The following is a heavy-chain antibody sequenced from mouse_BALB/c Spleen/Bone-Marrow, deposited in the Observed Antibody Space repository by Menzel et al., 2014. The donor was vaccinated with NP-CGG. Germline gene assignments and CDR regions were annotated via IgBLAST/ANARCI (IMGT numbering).Heavy chain of an antibody. Sequence: EVQGVESGGGLVQPGGSRKLSCAASGFTFSSFGMHWVRQAPERGLEWVAYISSGRSTIFYADTVKGRFTISRDNPKNTLFLQMTSLRSEDTAMYYCTRGGNWEDFDYWGQGTTLTVSS. CDR1: GFTFSSFG. D-gene: IGHD4-1*01. CDR3: TRGGNWEDFDY. J-gene: IGHJ2*01. V-gene: IGHV5-17*02. CDR2: ISSGRSTI.